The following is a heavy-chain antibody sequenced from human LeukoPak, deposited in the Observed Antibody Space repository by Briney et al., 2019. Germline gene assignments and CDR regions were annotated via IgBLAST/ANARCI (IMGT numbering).Heavy chain of an antibody. V-gene: IGHV3-23*01. CDR3: AKDDDWGRFNH. D-gene: IGHD3-16*01. CDR2: ISPRGDIT. CDR1: GFSFRSHS. J-gene: IGHJ1*01. Sequence: PGGSLRLSCAASGFSFRSHSMNWVRQAPGKGREWVSGISPRGDITYYKDSVRGRFTISRDNFRNTVSLQLNSLRAEDTAMYYCAKDDDWGRFNHWGQGTLVTVSS.